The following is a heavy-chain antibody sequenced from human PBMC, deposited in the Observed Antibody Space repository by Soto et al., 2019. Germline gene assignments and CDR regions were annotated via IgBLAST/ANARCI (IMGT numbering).Heavy chain of an antibody. J-gene: IGHJ1*01. CDR3: AGSSSAGEYFQH. CDR1: GGSISSYY. D-gene: IGHD6-6*01. CDR2: IYYSGST. Sequence: SETLSHTYTVSGGSISSYYWSWIRQPPGKGLEWIGYIYYSGSTNYNPSLKSRVTISVDTSKNQFSLKLSSVTAADTAVYYCAGSSSAGEYFQHWGQGTLVTVSS. V-gene: IGHV4-59*01.